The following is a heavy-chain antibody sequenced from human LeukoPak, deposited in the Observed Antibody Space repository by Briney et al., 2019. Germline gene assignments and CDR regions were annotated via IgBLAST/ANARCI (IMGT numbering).Heavy chain of an antibody. V-gene: IGHV1-18*04. Sequence: ASVKVSCKASGYTFIDYYIHWVRQAPGEGLEWMGWISAYNGNTNYAQKLQGRVTMTTDTSTSTAYMELRSLRSDDTAVYYCARDYYDSSGTFDYWGQGTLVTVSS. CDR3: ARDYYDSSGTFDY. D-gene: IGHD3-22*01. J-gene: IGHJ4*02. CDR2: ISAYNGNT. CDR1: GYTFIDYY.